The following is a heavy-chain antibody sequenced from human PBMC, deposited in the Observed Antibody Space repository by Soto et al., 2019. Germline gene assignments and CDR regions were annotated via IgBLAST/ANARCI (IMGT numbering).Heavy chain of an antibody. J-gene: IGHJ6*02. V-gene: IGHV3-48*02. CDR3: ARVLGYYGMDV. CDR1: GFTFSSYS. Sequence: EVQLVESGGGLVQPGGSLRLSCAASGFTFSSYSMNWVRQAPGKGLEWVSYISSRSSTIYYADSVKGRFTISRDNAKNSLYLQMNSLRDADTAVYYCARVLGYYGMDVWGQGTTVTVSS. CDR2: ISSRSSTI. D-gene: IGHD2-15*01.